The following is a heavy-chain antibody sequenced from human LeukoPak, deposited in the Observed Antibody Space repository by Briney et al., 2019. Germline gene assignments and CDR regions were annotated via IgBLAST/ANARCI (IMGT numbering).Heavy chain of an antibody. Sequence: GGSLRLSCAASGFTFSSYAMSWVRQAPGKGLEWVSAISGSGGSTYYADSVKGRFTISRDNSKNTLYLQMNSLRAEDTAVYYCARGYTSSWDAFDIWGRGTVVTVSS. CDR2: ISGSGGST. D-gene: IGHD6-13*01. CDR3: ARGYTSSWDAFDI. CDR1: GFTFSSYA. V-gene: IGHV3-23*01. J-gene: IGHJ3*02.